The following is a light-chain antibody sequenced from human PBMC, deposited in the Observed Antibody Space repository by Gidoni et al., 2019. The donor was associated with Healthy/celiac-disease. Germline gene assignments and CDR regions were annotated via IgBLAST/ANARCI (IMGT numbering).Light chain of an antibody. CDR3: QQRSNWPPVT. Sequence: EIVLTQSPATLSLSPGERATLSCRASQSVSSYLAWYQQAPRLLIYDASNRATGIPARFSGSGSGTDFTLTISSLEPEDFAVYYCQQRSNWPPVTFGGXTKVEIK. V-gene: IGKV3-11*01. J-gene: IGKJ4*01. CDR2: DAS. CDR1: QSVSSY.